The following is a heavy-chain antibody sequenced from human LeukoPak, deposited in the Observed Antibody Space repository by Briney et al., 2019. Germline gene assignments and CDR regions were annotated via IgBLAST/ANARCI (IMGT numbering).Heavy chain of an antibody. CDR3: AREEGRNPKTSSGY. CDR1: GFTVSRSY. D-gene: IGHD6-6*01. CDR2: MYRDGST. V-gene: IGHV3-66*01. J-gene: IGHJ4*02. Sequence: GGSLRLSCVASGFTVSRSYMSWVRQAPGKGLEWVSIMYRDGSTYYAASVKGRFTISRDNSKDTLYLQMDSLRAEDTAVYYCAREEGRNPKTSSGYWGQGTLVVVSS.